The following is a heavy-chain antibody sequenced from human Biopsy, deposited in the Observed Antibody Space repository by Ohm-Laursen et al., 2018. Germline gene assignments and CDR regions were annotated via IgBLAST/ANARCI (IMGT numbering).Heavy chain of an antibody. CDR2: ISYSGST. D-gene: IGHD5-24*01. Sequence: SQTLSLTCTVSGGSIRGSSWSWIRQAPGRGLEWVGYISYSGSTSNNPSLKSRTTISVDSSKNQFSLRLRSVTAADTAVYYCARGGNGYNYVTPGTWFDPWGRGTPVTVSS. CDR1: GGSIRGSS. J-gene: IGHJ5*02. CDR3: ARGGNGYNYVTPGTWFDP. V-gene: IGHV4-59*01.